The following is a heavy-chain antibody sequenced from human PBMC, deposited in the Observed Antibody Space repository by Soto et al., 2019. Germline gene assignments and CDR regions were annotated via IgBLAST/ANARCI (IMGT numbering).Heavy chain of an antibody. J-gene: IGHJ6*02. D-gene: IGHD3-10*01. CDR1: GYTFTSYA. CDR3: ARGVRVYYYYGMDV. CDR2: INAGNGNT. V-gene: IGHV1-3*01. Sequence: VASVKVSCKASGYTFTSYAMHWVRQAPGQRLEWMGWINAGNGNTKYSQKFQGRVTITRDTSASTAYMELSSLRSEDTAVYYCARGVRVYYYYGMDVWGQGPRSPSP.